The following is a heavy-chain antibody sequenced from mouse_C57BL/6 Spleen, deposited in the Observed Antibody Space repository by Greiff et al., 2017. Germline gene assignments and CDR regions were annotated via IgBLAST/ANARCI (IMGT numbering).Heavy chain of an antibody. D-gene: IGHD4-1*01. CDR2: IDPETGGT. CDR1: GYTFTDYE. V-gene: IGHV1-15*01. CDR3: TELGGVYYFDY. Sequence: VQLQQSGAELVRPGASVTLSCKASGYTFTDYEMHWVKQTPVHGLEWIGAIDPETGGTAYNQKFKGKAILTADKSSSTAYMELRSLTSEDSAVYYCTELGGVYYFDYWGQGTTLTVSS. J-gene: IGHJ2*01.